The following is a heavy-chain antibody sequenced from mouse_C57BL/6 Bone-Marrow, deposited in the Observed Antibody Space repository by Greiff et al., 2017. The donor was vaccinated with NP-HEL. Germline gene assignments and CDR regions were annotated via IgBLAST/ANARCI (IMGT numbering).Heavy chain of an antibody. Sequence: EVQLQQSGPVLVKPGASVKMSCKASGYTFTDYYMNWVQQSPGKSLEWIGVINPYNGGTSYNQKFKGKATLTVDKSSSTAYMELNSLTSEDSAVYYCARRNGISYGPFAYWGQGTLVTVSA. V-gene: IGHV1-19*01. CDR3: ARRNGISYGPFAY. J-gene: IGHJ3*01. CDR2: INPYNGGT. D-gene: IGHD1-1*01. CDR1: GYTFTDYY.